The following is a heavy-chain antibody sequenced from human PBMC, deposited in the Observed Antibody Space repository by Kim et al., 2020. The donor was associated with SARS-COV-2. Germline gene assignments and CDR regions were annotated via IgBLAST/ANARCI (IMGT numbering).Heavy chain of an antibody. Sequence: SVKVSCRASGGTFMSYAISWVRQAPGQGLEWMGGIIPIFNTSNYAQTFQARVIITADDSSTTAYLGLSSLTSDDTAVYYCVREGASGYDDIDYWGQGTL. J-gene: IGHJ4*02. CDR1: GGTFMSYA. CDR2: IIPIFNTS. D-gene: IGHD3-22*01. V-gene: IGHV1-69*13. CDR3: VREGASGYDDIDY.